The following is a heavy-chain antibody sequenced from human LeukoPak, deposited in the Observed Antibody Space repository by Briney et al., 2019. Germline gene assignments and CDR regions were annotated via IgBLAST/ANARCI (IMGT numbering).Heavy chain of an antibody. CDR3: AKGQEGESRLDY. Sequence: GGSLRLSCAASGFTFSSYAMSWVRQAPGKGLEWVSAISGSGGSTYYADPVKGRFTISRDNSKNTLYLQMNSLRAEDTAVYYCAKGQEGESRLDYWGQGTLVTVSS. D-gene: IGHD3-10*01. CDR1: GFTFSSYA. V-gene: IGHV3-23*01. CDR2: ISGSGGST. J-gene: IGHJ4*02.